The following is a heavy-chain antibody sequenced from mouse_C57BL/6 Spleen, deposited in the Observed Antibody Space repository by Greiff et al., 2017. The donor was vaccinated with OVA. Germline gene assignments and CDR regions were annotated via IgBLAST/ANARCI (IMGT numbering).Heavy chain of an antibody. D-gene: IGHD2-5*01. CDR1: GYTFTDYY. CDR2: INPNNGGT. J-gene: IGHJ4*01. CDR3: ARPSYYSNGDY. V-gene: IGHV1-26*01. Sequence: EVQLQQSGPELVKPGASVKISCKASGYTFTDYYMNWVKQSHGKSLEWIGDINPNNGGTSYNQKFKGKATLTVDKSSSTAYMELRSLTSEDSAVYYCARPSYYSNGDYWGQGTSVTVSS.